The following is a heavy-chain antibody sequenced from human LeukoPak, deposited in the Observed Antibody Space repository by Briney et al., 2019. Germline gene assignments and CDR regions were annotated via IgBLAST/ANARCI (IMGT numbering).Heavy chain of an antibody. CDR1: GGSFSGYY. Sequence: SETLSLTCAVYGGSFSGYYWSWIRQPPGKGLEWIGEINHSGSPNYNPSPKSRVTISVDTSKNQFSLKRSSVTAADTAVYYCANLAVAGMDYWGQGTLVTVSS. V-gene: IGHV4-34*01. CDR2: INHSGSP. CDR3: ANLAVAGMDY. J-gene: IGHJ4*02. D-gene: IGHD6-19*01.